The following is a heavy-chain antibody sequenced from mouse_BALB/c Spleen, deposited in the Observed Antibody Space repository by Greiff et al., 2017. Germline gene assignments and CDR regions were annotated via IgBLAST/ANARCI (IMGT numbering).Heavy chain of an antibody. J-gene: IGHJ3*01. D-gene: IGHD2-12*01. Sequence: VQGVESGPGLVAPSQSLSITCTVSGFSLTSYGVHWVRQPPGKGLEWLGVIWAGGSTNYNSALMSRLSISKDNSKSQVFLKMNSLQTDDTAMYYCARDRYYMVAYWGQGTLVTVSA. CDR3: ARDRYYMVAY. CDR2: IWAGGST. V-gene: IGHV2-9*02. CDR1: GFSLTSYG.